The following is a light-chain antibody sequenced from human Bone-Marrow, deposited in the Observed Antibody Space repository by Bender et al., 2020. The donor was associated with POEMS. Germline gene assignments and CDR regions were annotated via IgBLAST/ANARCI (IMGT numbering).Light chain of an antibody. V-gene: IGLV2-14*02. CDR1: NNDVGTYNV. J-gene: IGLJ2*01. CDR2: EVS. Sequence: HSALTQPASVSGSPGQSITISCTGTNNDVGTYNVVSWYQHHPGQAPKLMMYEVSKRPSGVPDRFSGSKSGNTASLTVSGLQAEDEADYYCSSYAGSVVFGGGTKLTVL. CDR3: SSYAGSVV.